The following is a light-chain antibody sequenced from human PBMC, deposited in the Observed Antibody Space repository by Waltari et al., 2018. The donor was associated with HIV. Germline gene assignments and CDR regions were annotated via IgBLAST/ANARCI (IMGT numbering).Light chain of an antibody. J-gene: IGKJ3*01. V-gene: IGKV3-20*01. CDR2: DSS. CDR3: QQYSSSAT. Sequence: IVSPQSPATLSLPPGEGATLSCRPSKVLPSNYLACYLHKPGQAPTLLIYDSSFTAPGSHGRISSGGSGTDITSTISRQEAEDFATYCYQQYSSSATFGPGTKVDI. CDR1: KVLPSNY.